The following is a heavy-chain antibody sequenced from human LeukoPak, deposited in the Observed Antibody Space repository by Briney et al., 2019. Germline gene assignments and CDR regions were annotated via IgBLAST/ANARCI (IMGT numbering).Heavy chain of an antibody. Sequence: GGSLRLSCAASGFTFSSYGMSWVRQAPGKGLEGVSAISGSGGSTYYADSVKGRFTISRDISKNTVYLQMNSLRAEDTAVYFCARTYGDYVYILGYWGQGTLVTVSS. CDR1: GFTFSSYG. CDR3: ARTYGDYVYILGY. J-gene: IGHJ4*02. V-gene: IGHV3-23*01. D-gene: IGHD4-17*01. CDR2: ISGSGGST.